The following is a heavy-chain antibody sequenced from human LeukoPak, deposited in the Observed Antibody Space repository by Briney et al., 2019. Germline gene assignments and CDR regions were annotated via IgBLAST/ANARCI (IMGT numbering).Heavy chain of an antibody. CDR1: GFTFSSHW. Sequence: SGGSLRLSCAASGFTFSSHWMTWVRQAPGKGLEWVANIKEDGSEKHNVDSVAGRFTISRDNAKNSLYLQMNSLRAEDTAVYYCAELGITMIGGVWGKGTTVTISS. CDR2: IKEDGSEK. D-gene: IGHD3-10*02. J-gene: IGHJ6*04. CDR3: AELGITMIGGV. V-gene: IGHV3-7*01.